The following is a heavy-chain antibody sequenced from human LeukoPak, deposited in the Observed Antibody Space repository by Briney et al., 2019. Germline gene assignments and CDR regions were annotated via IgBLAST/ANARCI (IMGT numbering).Heavy chain of an antibody. J-gene: IGHJ4*02. Sequence: SQTLSLTCALSGDSLSSNTAAWHWFRQSPSRGLEGLGRTYYRSKWYNDYAVSVKSRITINPDTSRNQFSLQLNSVTSEDTAVYFCARVKDYYDGRVYYFLDYWGQGTLVTVSS. CDR3: ARVKDYYDGRVYYFLDY. D-gene: IGHD3-22*01. CDR1: GDSLSSNTAA. CDR2: TYYRSKWYN. V-gene: IGHV6-1*01.